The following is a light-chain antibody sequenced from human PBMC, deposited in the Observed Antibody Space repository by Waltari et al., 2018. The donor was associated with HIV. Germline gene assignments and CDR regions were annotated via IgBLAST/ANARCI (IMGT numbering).Light chain of an antibody. CDR3: ASWDSSLSVGV. CDR2: ENT. CDR1: SSNIGKNY. J-gene: IGLJ3*02. Sequence: QSVLTQPPSVSAAPGQKVTISCSGGSSNIGKNYVSCYQQSPGTAPRLLIYENTKRRSGLPDRFSGSKSATSATLDITGLQTGDEADYYCASWDSSLSVGVFGGGTRLTVL. V-gene: IGLV1-51*02.